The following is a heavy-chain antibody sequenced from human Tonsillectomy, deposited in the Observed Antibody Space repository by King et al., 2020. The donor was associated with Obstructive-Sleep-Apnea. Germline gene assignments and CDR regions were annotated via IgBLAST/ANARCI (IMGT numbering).Heavy chain of an antibody. Sequence: VQLVESGAEVKKPGESLEISCKGSGYSFTNYWIGWVRQMPGKGLEWMGIMYPGDSDTRYSPSIQGQGTISADKSISTAYLQWSSLKASDTAMYYCARSPSYCSGVTCAHFDYWGQGTLVTVSS. J-gene: IGHJ4*02. CDR2: MYPGDSDT. D-gene: IGHD2-15*01. CDR1: GYSFTNYW. V-gene: IGHV5-51*01. CDR3: ARSPSYCSGVTCAHFDY.